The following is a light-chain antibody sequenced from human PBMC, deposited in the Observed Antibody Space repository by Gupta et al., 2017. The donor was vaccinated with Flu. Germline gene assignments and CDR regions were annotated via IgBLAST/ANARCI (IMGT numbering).Light chain of an antibody. CDR3: SSYTSSSTLV. J-gene: IGLJ3*02. CDR2: EVS. CDR1: SRDVGCYNY. Sequence: SAVTGPYSVSGSPAQSITISSTVTSRDVGCYNYVSWYQQHPGKAPKLMIYEVSNRPSGVSNRFSGSKSGNTASLTISGLQAEDEADYYCSSYTSSSTLVFGGGTKLTVL. V-gene: IGLV2-14*01.